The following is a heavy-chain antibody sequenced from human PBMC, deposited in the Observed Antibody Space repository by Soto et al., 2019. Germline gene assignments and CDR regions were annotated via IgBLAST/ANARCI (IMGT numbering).Heavy chain of an antibody. D-gene: IGHD2-2*01. J-gene: IGHJ6*02. CDR2: ISYDGSNK. CDR3: AKDIVVVPAAHHYYYYGMDV. CDR1: GFTFSSYG. Sequence: PGGSLRLSCAASGFTFSSYGMHWVRQAPGKGLEWVAVISYDGSNKYYADSVKGRFTISRDNSKNTLYLQMNSLRAEDTAVYYCAKDIVVVPAAHHYYYYGMDVWGQGTTVTVSS. V-gene: IGHV3-30*18.